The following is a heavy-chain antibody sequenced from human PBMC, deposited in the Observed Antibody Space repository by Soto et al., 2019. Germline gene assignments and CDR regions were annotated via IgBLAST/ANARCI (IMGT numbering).Heavy chain of an antibody. D-gene: IGHD3-10*01. V-gene: IGHV3-74*01. Sequence: GGSLRLSCAASGFTFSSYWMHWVRQAPGKGLVWVSRINSDGSSRSYADSVKSRFTISRDNAKNTLYLQMNSLRAEDTAVYYCPRDQVLLWFGETAPLDTSNYGMDVWGQGTTVTVSS. CDR2: INSDGSSR. CDR1: GFTFSSYW. CDR3: PRDQVLLWFGETAPLDTSNYGMDV. J-gene: IGHJ6*02.